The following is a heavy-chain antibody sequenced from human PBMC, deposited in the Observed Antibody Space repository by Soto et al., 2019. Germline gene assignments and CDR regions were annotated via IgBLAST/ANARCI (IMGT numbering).Heavy chain of an antibody. J-gene: IGHJ4*02. CDR1: CGSISSSNYY. Sequence: ETLSLTCSFSCGSISSSNYYWAWILQPPGKGLEWIGSIYYIGNTYYNPSLKSRVTMSVDTSKNQFSLKVTSVTAADTAIYYCAREDRTNGYNYDYWGQGTLVTVSS. CDR3: AREDRTNGYNYDY. V-gene: IGHV4-39*01. D-gene: IGHD1-1*01. CDR2: IYYIGNT.